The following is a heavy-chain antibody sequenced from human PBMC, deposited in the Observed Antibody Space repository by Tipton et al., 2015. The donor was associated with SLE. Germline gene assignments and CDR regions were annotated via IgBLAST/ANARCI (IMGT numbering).Heavy chain of an antibody. Sequence: QLVQSGAEVKQPGASVKVSCKASGYTFSNYGVFWVRQAPGQGLEWLGWISSYNGDTEYAQRVQGRVTMTTDTSTSTAYMELRSLRSDDTAVYYCAREGATMDWFDPWGQGTLVTVSS. CDR2: ISSYNGDT. CDR1: GYTFSNYG. D-gene: IGHD1-26*01. V-gene: IGHV1-18*01. CDR3: AREGATMDWFDP. J-gene: IGHJ5*02.